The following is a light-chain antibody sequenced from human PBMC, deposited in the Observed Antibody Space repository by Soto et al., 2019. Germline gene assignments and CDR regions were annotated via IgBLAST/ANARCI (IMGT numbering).Light chain of an antibody. CDR2: EVN. Sequence: QSVLTQPPSASGSPGQSVAISCTGTSSDVGGYNYVSWYQQHPGKAPKLMIYEVNKRPSGVPDRFSGSKSGNTASLTVSGLQAEDEAGYYCSSYAGSSNVFGTGTKGTVL. CDR3: SSYAGSSNV. CDR1: SSDVGGYNY. J-gene: IGLJ1*01. V-gene: IGLV2-8*01.